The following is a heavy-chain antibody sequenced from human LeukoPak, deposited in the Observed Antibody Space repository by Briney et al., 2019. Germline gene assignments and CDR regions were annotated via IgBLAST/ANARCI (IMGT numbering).Heavy chain of an antibody. Sequence: ASVKVSCKASGYTFTSYGISWVRQAPGQGLEWMGWISAYNGNTNYAQKLQGRVTMTTDTSTSTAYMELRSLRSDDTAVYYCARGQVGQNSSSWYYYYYMDVWGKGTTVTISS. D-gene: IGHD6-13*01. CDR1: GYTFTSYG. CDR3: ARGQVGQNSSSWYYYYYMDV. V-gene: IGHV1-18*01. CDR2: ISAYNGNT. J-gene: IGHJ6*03.